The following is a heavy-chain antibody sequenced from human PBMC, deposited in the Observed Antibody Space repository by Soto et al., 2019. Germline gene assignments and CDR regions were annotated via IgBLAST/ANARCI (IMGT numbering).Heavy chain of an antibody. D-gene: IGHD3-10*01. J-gene: IGHJ3*02. CDR1: GGSISSSSYY. CDR3: AREGSRGFFAMFAFDI. Sequence: PSETLSLTCTVSGGSISSSSYYWGWIRQPPGKGLEWIGSIYYSGSTYYNPSLKSRVTISVDTSKNQFSLKLSSVTAADTAVYYCAREGSRGFFAMFAFDIWGQGTMVTVSS. V-gene: IGHV4-39*02. CDR2: IYYSGST.